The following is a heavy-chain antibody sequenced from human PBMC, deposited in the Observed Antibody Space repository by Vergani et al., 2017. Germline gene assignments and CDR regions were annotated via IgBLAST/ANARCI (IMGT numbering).Heavy chain of an antibody. D-gene: IGHD4-17*01. J-gene: IGHJ6*02. CDR3: ATPQTVTTGGMEV. V-gene: IGHV1-69-2*01. CDR1: GYTFIDHY. Sequence: EVQLVQPGAEVKKPGATMKISCKVSGYTFIDHYMHWVKQAPGKGLEWMGLVDPEDGETIYAEKFKGRVTIAADTSTDTAHLELSSLRSEDTAVYYCATPQTVTTGGMEVWGQGTTVIVSS. CDR2: VDPEDGET.